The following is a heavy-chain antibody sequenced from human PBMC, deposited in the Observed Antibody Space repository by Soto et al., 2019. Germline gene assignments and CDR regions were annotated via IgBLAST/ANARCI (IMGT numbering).Heavy chain of an antibody. Sequence: SVKVSCKASGGTFSSYAISWVRQAPGQGLEWMGGIIPIFGTANYAQKFQGRVTITADESTSTAYMELSSLRSEDTAVYYCARGLTYYYGSGSYYTNEKIYYYYGMDVWGQGTTVTVSS. CDR1: GGTFSSYA. V-gene: IGHV1-69*13. J-gene: IGHJ6*02. D-gene: IGHD3-10*01. CDR3: ARGLTYYYGSGSYYTNEKIYYYYGMDV. CDR2: IIPIFGTA.